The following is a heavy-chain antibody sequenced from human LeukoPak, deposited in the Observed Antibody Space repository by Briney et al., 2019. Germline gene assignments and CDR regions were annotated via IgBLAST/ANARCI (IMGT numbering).Heavy chain of an antibody. Sequence: PGGSLRLSCAASGFIVNTNYMGWVRQAPGKGLDWVSVIYSTGTTHYADSVKGRFTISRDNSNNTLYLQMNTLRAEDTAVYYCARVGAYCGYKYYFDYWGQGTLVTVSS. D-gene: IGHD5-12*01. CDR3: ARVGAYCGYKYYFDY. CDR1: GFIVNTNY. J-gene: IGHJ4*02. V-gene: IGHV3-53*01. CDR2: IYSTGTT.